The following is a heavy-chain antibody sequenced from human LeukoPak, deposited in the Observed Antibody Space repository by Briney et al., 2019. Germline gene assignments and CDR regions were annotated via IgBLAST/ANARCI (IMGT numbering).Heavy chain of an antibody. CDR3: ASPAAGTNSDY. D-gene: IGHD6-13*01. V-gene: IGHV3-11*03. CDR1: GFAFSDCY. J-gene: IGHJ4*02. Sequence: GGSLRLSRAASGFAFSDCYMSWIRQAPGKGLEWVSYISSSGGYTNYADSVKGRFTISRDDAKNSLYLRMNSLRAEDTAVYYCASPAAGTNSDYWGQGTLVTVSS. CDR2: ISSSGGYT.